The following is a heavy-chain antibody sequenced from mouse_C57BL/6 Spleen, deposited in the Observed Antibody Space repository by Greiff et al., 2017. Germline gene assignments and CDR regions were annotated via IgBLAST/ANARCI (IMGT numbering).Heavy chain of an antibody. CDR2: INPGSGGT. Sequence: QVQLQQSGAELVRPGTSVKVSCKASGYAFTNYLIEWVKQRPGQGLEWIGVINPGSGGTNDNEKFKGKATLTADKSSSTAYMQLSSLTAEDAAVYFCASDYGSSQFAYWGQGTLVTVSA. J-gene: IGHJ3*01. V-gene: IGHV1-54*01. CDR1: GYAFTNYL. D-gene: IGHD1-1*01. CDR3: ASDYGSSQFAY.